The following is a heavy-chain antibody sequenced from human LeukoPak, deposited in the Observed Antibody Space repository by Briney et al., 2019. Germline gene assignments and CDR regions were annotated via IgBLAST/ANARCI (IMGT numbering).Heavy chain of an antibody. CDR3: ARDVGGSVSWLLR. Sequence: GASVTVSCKASGYTFTNYYMHWVRQAPGQGLEWMGVINPSGGSTNYAQKFQGRVTMTRDTSTSTVYMELSSLRSEDTAVYFCARDVGGSVSWLLRWGQGTLVTVSS. CDR1: GYTFTNYY. J-gene: IGHJ4*02. D-gene: IGHD2-21*02. CDR2: INPSGGST. V-gene: IGHV1-46*01.